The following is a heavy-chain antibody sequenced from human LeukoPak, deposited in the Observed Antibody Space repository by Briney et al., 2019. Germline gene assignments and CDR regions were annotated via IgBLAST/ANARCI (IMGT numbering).Heavy chain of an antibody. D-gene: IGHD3-10*01. V-gene: IGHV4-39*01. CDR1: GGSISSSSYY. Sequence: SETLSLTCTVSGGSISSSSYYWGWIRQPPGKGLEWIGSIYYSGSTYYNPSLKSRVTISVDTSKNQFSLKLSSVTAADTAVYYCASEPNYGSGIRGYFDYWGQGTLVTVSS. J-gene: IGHJ4*02. CDR3: ASEPNYGSGIRGYFDY. CDR2: IYYSGST.